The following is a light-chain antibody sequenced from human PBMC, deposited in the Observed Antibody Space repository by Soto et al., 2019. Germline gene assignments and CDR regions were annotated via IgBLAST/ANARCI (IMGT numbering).Light chain of an antibody. CDR2: AAS. CDR1: QGISSY. CDR3: QNYNSAPLT. Sequence: AIRMTQSPSSFSASTGDRVTITCRASQGISSYLAWYQQKPGKAPNLRIYAASRLQSGVPSRFSGSGSGTDFTLTISSLQPEDVATYYCQNYNSAPLTFGGGTKVDIK. J-gene: IGKJ4*01. V-gene: IGKV1-8*01.